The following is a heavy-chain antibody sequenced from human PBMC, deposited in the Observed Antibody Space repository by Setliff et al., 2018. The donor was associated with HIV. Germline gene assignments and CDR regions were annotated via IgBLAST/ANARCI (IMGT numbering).Heavy chain of an antibody. CDR2: VYMSGKP. Sequence: SETLSLTCTVSGVSIDKNYWSWVRRPPGKGLEWIGRVYMSGKPNYSPSLKSRVTMSADTSKNQVSLKLTSVTAADTAVYYCAKDAGVTGGLYRYYIDAWGNGTTVTVSS. CDR3: AKDAGVTGGLYRYYIDA. J-gene: IGHJ6*03. D-gene: IGHD2-8*01. CDR1: GVSIDKNY. V-gene: IGHV4-4*07.